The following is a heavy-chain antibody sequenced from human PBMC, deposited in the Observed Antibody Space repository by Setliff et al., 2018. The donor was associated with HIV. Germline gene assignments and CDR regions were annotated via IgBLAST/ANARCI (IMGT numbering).Heavy chain of an antibody. D-gene: IGHD6-19*01. CDR2: INPSGGST. CDR1: GYTFTDYY. J-gene: IGHJ4*02. Sequence: ASVKVSCKASGYTFTDYYMHWVRQAPGQGLEWMGIINPSGGSTSYAQKFQGRVTMTGDTSTSTVYMELSSLRSEDTAVYYCASGSSGWYEGYFDYWGQGTLVTSPQ. V-gene: IGHV1-46*01. CDR3: ASGSSGWYEGYFDY.